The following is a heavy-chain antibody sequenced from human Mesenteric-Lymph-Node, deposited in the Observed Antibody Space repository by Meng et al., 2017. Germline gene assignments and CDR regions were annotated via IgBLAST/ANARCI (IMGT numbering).Heavy chain of an antibody. CDR1: GGSISSSSYY. D-gene: IGHD6-13*01. Sequence: SETLSLTCTVSGGSISSSSYYWAWIRQPPGKGLEWIGNIYYSGSTYYNPSLKSRVTISVDTSKNQFSLKPSSVTAADTAVYYCARSNIAAAGFFDYWGQGTLVTVSS. CDR2: IYYSGST. V-gene: IGHV4-39*07. J-gene: IGHJ4*02. CDR3: ARSNIAAAGFFDY.